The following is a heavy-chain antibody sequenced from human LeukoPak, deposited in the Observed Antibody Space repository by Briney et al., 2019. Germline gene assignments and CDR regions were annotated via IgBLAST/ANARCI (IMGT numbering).Heavy chain of an antibody. J-gene: IGHJ3*02. CDR3: ARDQNPDWSPTNDAFDI. CDR2: IIPIFGTA. Sequence: SVKVSCKASGGTFSSYAISWVRQAPGQGLEWMGGIIPIFGTANYAQKFQGRVTITADESTSTAYMELSSLRSEDTAVYYCARDQNPDWSPTNDAFDIWGQGTMVTVSS. D-gene: IGHD3-9*01. CDR1: GGTFSSYA. V-gene: IGHV1-69*13.